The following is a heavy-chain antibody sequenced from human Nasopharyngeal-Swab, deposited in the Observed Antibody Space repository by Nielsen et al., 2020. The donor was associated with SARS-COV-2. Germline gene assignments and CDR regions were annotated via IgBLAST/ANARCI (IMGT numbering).Heavy chain of an antibody. D-gene: IGHD3-9*01. CDR1: GGSISSGGYY. J-gene: IGHJ6*03. CDR2: IYYSGST. V-gene: IGHV4-31*03. CDR3: ARSSGVLRYFDWLGPYMDV. Sequence: SETLSLTCTVSGGSISSGGYYWSWLRQHPGKGLEWIGYIYYSGSTYYNPSLKSRVTISVDTPKNQFSLKLSSVTAADTAVYYCARSSGVLRYFDWLGPYMDVWGKGTTVTVSS.